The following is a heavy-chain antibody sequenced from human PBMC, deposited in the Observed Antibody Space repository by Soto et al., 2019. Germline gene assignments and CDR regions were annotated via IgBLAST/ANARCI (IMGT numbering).Heavy chain of an antibody. D-gene: IGHD3-10*01. CDR2: IWYDGSNK. CDR1: GFTFSSYG. V-gene: IGHV3-33*01. Sequence: QVQLVESGGGVVQPGRSLRLSCAASGFTFSSYGMHWVRQAPGKGLEWVAVIWYDGSNKYYADSVKGRFTISRDNSKXTXFLQMNSLRAEDTAVYYCARDAGNSMVRGAPDGMDVWGQGTTVTVSS. J-gene: IGHJ6*01. CDR3: ARDAGNSMVRGAPDGMDV.